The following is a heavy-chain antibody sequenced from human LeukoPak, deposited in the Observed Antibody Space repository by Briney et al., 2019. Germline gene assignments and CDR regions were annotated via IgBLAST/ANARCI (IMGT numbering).Heavy chain of an antibody. CDR2: IYTSGST. D-gene: IGHD3-3*01. CDR1: GGSISSYY. J-gene: IGHJ3*02. CDR3: ARVEVVGGAFDI. Sequence: PSETLSPTCTVSGGSISSYYWSWIRQPAGKGLEWIGRIYTSGSTNYNPSLKSRVTISVDKSKNQFSLKLSSMTAADTAVYYCARVEVVGGAFDIWGQGTMVTVSS. V-gene: IGHV4-4*07.